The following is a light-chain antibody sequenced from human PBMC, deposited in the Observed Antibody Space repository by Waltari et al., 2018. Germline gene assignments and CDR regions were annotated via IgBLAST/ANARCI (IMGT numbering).Light chain of an antibody. J-gene: IGKJ4*01. CDR1: QGISSA. CDR2: DAF. Sequence: AIQLTQSPSSLSASVGDRVTITCRASQGISSALAWYQQKPGKAPKLLIYDAFSLERGLPSRFSGSGSGTDFTLTISSLQPEDFATYYCQQFKNFSLTFGGGTRVEIK. CDR3: QQFKNFSLT. V-gene: IGKV1D-13*01.